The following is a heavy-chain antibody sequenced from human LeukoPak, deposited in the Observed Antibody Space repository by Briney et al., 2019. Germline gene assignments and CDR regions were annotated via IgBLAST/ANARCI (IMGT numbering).Heavy chain of an antibody. CDR1: GFTFSSYW. Sequence: GGSLRLSCAASGFTFSSYWFSWVRQAPGKGLEWVSVIYSGGSTYYADSVKGRFTISRDNSKNTLYLQMNSLRAEDTAVYYCARGRTDTAGYFDYWGQGTLVTVSS. CDR2: IYSGGST. V-gene: IGHV3-66*01. J-gene: IGHJ4*02. CDR3: ARGRTDTAGYFDY. D-gene: IGHD1-1*01.